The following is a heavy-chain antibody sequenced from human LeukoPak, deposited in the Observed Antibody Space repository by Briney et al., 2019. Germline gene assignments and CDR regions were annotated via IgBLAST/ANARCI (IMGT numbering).Heavy chain of an antibody. CDR3: ARDHHHRLWDDYYYYMDV. V-gene: IGHV3-7*01. CDR1: GFTFSNNW. CDR2: IKQDGSDK. D-gene: IGHD3-16*02. J-gene: IGHJ6*03. Sequence: GGSLRLSCAASGFTFSNNWMSWVRQAPGKGLEWVANIKQDGSDKYYVDSVKGRFTISRDNAKNSLYLQMNSLRAEDTAVYYCARDHHHRLWDDYYYYMDVWGKGTTVTISS.